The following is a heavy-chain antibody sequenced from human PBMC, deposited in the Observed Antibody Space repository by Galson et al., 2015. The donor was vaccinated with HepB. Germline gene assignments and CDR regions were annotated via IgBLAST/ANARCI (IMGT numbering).Heavy chain of an antibody. Sequence: SLRLSCAASGFTFSSYWMHWVRQAPGKGLVWVSRINSDGSSTSYADSVKGRFTISRDNAKNTLYLQMNSLRAEDTAVYYCAREGGYYDFWSWNAFDIWGQGTMVTVSS. CDR1: GFTFSSYW. J-gene: IGHJ3*02. CDR3: AREGGYYDFWSWNAFDI. V-gene: IGHV3-74*01. D-gene: IGHD3-3*01. CDR2: INSDGSST.